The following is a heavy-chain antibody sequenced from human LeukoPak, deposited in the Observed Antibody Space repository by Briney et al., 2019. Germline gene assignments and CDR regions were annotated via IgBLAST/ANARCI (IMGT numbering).Heavy chain of an antibody. Sequence: AGGSLRLSCAASGFIFSSYWMSWVRQAPGKGLEWVANIKQDGSEKYYVDSVKGRFTISRDNAKNSLYLQMNSLRAEDTAVYYCARDFLDYYDSSGYFPYWGQGTLVTVSS. CDR3: ARDFLDYYDSSGYFPY. V-gene: IGHV3-7*01. D-gene: IGHD3-22*01. J-gene: IGHJ4*02. CDR2: IKQDGSEK. CDR1: GFIFSSYW.